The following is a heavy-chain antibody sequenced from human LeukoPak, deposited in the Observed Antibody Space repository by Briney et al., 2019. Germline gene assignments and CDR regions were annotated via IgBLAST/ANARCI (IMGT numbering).Heavy chain of an antibody. CDR1: GGSFSGYY. Sequence: SETLSLTCAVYGGSFSGYYWSWIRQPPGKGLEWIGEINHSGSTNYNPSLKSRVTISVDTSKNQFSLKLSSVTAADTAVYYCARGRGDDYGDYVGCLDYWGQGTLVIVSS. D-gene: IGHD4-17*01. V-gene: IGHV4-34*01. J-gene: IGHJ4*02. CDR2: INHSGST. CDR3: ARGRGDDYGDYVGCLDY.